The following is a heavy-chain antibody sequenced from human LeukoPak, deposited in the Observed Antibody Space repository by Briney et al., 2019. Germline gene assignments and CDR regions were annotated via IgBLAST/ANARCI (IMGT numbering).Heavy chain of an antibody. V-gene: IGHV3-74*01. J-gene: IGHJ5*02. CDR3: ARDGSSWSNWLDP. CDR1: GFTFSNYW. Sequence: GGSLRLSCAASGFTFSNYWMHWVRQAPGKGLVWVSRINSDGSSTSYADSVKGRFTISRDNAKNTLYLQMNSLRAEDTAVYYCARDGSSWSNWLDPWGQGTLVTVSS. CDR2: INSDGSST. D-gene: IGHD6-13*01.